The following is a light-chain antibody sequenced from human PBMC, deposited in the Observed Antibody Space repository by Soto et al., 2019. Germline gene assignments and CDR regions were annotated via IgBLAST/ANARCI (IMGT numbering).Light chain of an antibody. V-gene: IGLV1-51*01. CDR1: SSNIGGNS. CDR3: GSWDSSLSAYV. Sequence: QSVMTQPPSVSAAPGQKVTISCSGSSSNIGGNSVSWYQQLPGTAPKLLIYDDNKRPSGIPDRFSGSMSGTSATLGITGFQTGDEADYYCGSWDSSLSAYVFGTGTQLTVL. J-gene: IGLJ1*01. CDR2: DDN.